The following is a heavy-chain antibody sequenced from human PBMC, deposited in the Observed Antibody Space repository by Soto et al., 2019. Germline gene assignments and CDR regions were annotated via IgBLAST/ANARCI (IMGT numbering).Heavy chain of an antibody. J-gene: IGHJ4*02. CDR1: GFSFSTYR. CDR2: SNGDGTST. CDR3: ATGHSIDWQYTLAH. Sequence: EVQLVESGGGLVQPGGSLRLSCAASGFSFSTYRMHWVRQAPGKGLVWVSRSNGDGTSTNYADSVKGRFTISRDNAANTRYLHMNGLRDDDTAVDYCATGHSIDWQYTLAHWGQGALVTVSS. V-gene: IGHV3-74*01. D-gene: IGHD6-13*01.